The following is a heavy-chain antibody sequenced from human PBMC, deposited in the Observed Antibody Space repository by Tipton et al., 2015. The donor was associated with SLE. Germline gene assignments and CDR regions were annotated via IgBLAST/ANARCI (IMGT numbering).Heavy chain of an antibody. Sequence: SLRLSCAASGFTFSSYAMSWVRQAPGKGLEWVSDISGSGGSTYYADSVKGRFTISRDNAKNSLYLQMNSLRAEDTAVYYCARSDYEYCSSTSCYGPHFDYWGQGTLVTVSS. J-gene: IGHJ4*02. D-gene: IGHD2-2*01. CDR1: GFTFSSYA. V-gene: IGHV3-23*01. CDR3: ARSDYEYCSSTSCYGPHFDY. CDR2: ISGSGGST.